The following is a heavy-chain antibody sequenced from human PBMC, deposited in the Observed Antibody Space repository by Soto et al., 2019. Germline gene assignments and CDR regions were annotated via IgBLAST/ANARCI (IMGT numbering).Heavy chain of an antibody. CDR1: GFIFDNYT. CDR2: SSGGGSAT. CDR3: AKIKQGYFDY. J-gene: IGHJ4*02. V-gene: IGHV3-23*01. Sequence: EVQLLESGGGLVQPGGSLRLSCAASGFIFDNYTMSWVRQAPGKGLEWISTSSGGGSATFYADSVKGRFTISGDSSKSTLYLQMHSLRAEDTAIYYGAKIKQGYFDYWGQGTQVIVSS.